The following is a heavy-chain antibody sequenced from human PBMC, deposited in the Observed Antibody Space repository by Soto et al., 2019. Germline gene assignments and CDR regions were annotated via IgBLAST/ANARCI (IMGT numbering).Heavy chain of an antibody. Sequence: ASETLSLTCTVSAGSIRSSIYYWGWIRQPPGKGLEWIGSIYYSGSTYYNPSLKSRVTISIDTSKNQFSLKLSSVTAADTALYYCARHSGSPPFDSWGQGTLVTVSS. CDR1: AGSIRSSIYY. J-gene: IGHJ4*02. D-gene: IGHD1-26*01. CDR3: ARHSGSPPFDS. CDR2: IYYSGST. V-gene: IGHV4-39*01.